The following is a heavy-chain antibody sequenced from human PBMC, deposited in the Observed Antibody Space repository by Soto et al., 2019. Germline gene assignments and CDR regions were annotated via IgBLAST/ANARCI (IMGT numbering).Heavy chain of an antibody. J-gene: IGHJ5*02. CDR3: ARAKAPLYSSSWYWFDP. V-gene: IGHV4-59*08. D-gene: IGHD6-13*01. Sequence: SDTLSLTCTVSGCSIRSYYWSWIRQPPGKGLEWIGYIYYSGSTNYNPSLKSRVTISVDTSKNQFSLKLSSVTAADTAVYYCARAKAPLYSSSWYWFDPWGQGTLVTVS. CDR1: GCSIRSYY. CDR2: IYYSGST.